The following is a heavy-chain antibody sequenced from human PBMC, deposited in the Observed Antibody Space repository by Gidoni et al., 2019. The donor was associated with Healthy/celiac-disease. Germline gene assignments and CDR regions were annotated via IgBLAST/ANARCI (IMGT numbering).Heavy chain of an antibody. D-gene: IGHD6-13*01. Sequence: QVQLVQSGAEVKKPGASVQVSCKASGSTVTSYGISWVRQAPGQGLEWMGWISAYNGNTNYAQKLQGRVTMTTDTSTSTAYMELRSLRSDDTAVYYCARAIAAAGPPGCLDYWGQGTLVTVSS. CDR1: GSTVTSYG. CDR3: ARAIAAAGPPGCLDY. CDR2: ISAYNGNT. J-gene: IGHJ4*02. V-gene: IGHV1-18*04.